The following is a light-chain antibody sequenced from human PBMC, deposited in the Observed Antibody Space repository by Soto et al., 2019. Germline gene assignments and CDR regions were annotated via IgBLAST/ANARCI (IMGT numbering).Light chain of an antibody. V-gene: IGKV1-9*01. J-gene: IGKJ4*01. CDR2: AAS. CDR3: QQYNSVSLLT. CDR1: QGLSSY. Sequence: IQVTQSPSSLSASVVDRVTITCRASQGLSSYLAWYQQKPGKAPKLLIYAASTLQSGVPSRFSGSGSETEFTLTISSLQPDDFATYYCQQYNSVSLLTFGGGTKVDIK.